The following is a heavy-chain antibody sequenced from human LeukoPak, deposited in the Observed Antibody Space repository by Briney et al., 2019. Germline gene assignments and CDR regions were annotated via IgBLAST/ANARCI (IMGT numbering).Heavy chain of an antibody. CDR3: ARDQEGFDY. CDR2: INPNSGGT. CDR1: GCTFTGYY. V-gene: IGHV1-2*06. J-gene: IGHJ4*02. Sequence: ASVKVSCKASGCTFTGYYMHWVRQAPGQGLEWMGRINPNSGGTNYAQKFQGRVTVTRDTSTSTVHMELSGLRSEDTAVYYCARDQEGFDYWGQGTLVTVSS.